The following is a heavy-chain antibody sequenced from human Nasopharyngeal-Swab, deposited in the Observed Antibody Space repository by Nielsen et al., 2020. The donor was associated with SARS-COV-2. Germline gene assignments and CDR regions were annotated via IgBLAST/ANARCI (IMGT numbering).Heavy chain of an antibody. CDR2: INHSGST. D-gene: IGHD3-16*02. J-gene: IGHJ4*02. CDR1: GGSFSGYY. V-gene: IGHV4-34*01. CDR3: ARGRQYDYVWGSYRYDAFDY. Sequence: SETLSPTRAVYGGSFSGYYRSWSRQPPGKGLEWIGEINHSGSTNYNPSLKSRVTISVDTSKNQFSLKLSSVTAADTAVYYCARGRQYDYVWGSYRYDAFDYWGQGTLVTVSS.